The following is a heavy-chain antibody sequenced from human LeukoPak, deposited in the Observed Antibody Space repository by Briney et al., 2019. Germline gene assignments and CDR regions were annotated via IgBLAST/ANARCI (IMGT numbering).Heavy chain of an antibody. CDR3: AREAAATDY. D-gene: IGHD6-13*01. CDR2: ISYDGSNK. CDR1: GFTFSSYA. V-gene: IGHV3-30-3*01. J-gene: IGHJ4*02. Sequence: GGSLRLSCAASGFTFSSYAMHWVRQAPGKGLEWVAVISYDGSNKYYADSVKGRFTISRDNSKNTLYLQMNSLRDEDTAVYYCAREAAATDYWGQGTLVTVSS.